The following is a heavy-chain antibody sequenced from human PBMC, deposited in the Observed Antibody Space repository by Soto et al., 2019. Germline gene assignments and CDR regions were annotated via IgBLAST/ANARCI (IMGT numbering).Heavy chain of an antibody. J-gene: IGHJ4*02. CDR2: IYYSGST. CDR1: GGSISSYY. CDR3: ARDRYDSSGYYHDY. D-gene: IGHD3-22*01. V-gene: IGHV4-59*01. Sequence: PSETLSLTCTVSGGSISSYYWSWIRQPPGKGLEWIGYIYYSGSTNYNPSLKSRVTISVDTSKNQFSLKLSSVTAADTAVYYCARDRYDSSGYYHDYWGQGTLVTVSS.